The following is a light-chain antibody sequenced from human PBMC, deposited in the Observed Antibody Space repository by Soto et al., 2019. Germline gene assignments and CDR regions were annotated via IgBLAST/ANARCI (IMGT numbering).Light chain of an antibody. CDR2: GAS. CDR3: QQYNNWPRT. J-gene: IGKJ1*01. Sequence: EIVMTQSPATLSVSPGDRVTLSCWASQYINSTVAWYQQKRGQAPRILIYGASTRYTGIPARFSGSGSGTEFTLTISSLQSEDFAVYYCQQYNNWPRTFGQGTRVEIK. V-gene: IGKV3-15*01. CDR1: QYINST.